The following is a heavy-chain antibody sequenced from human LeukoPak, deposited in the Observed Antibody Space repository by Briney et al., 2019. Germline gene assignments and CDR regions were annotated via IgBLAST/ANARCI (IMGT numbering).Heavy chain of an antibody. CDR1: GFTFSSYA. J-gene: IGHJ2*01. Sequence: PGGSLRLSCAASGFTFSSYAMSWVRQAPGKGLDWISAITDNGGGTYYADSVKGRFTISRDSSKNTLFLHMNTLRAEDTAIYYCAKDRTVGASYWYFDLWGRGTLVTVSP. V-gene: IGHV3-23*01. CDR3: AKDRTVGASYWYFDL. D-gene: IGHD1-26*01. CDR2: ITDNGGGT.